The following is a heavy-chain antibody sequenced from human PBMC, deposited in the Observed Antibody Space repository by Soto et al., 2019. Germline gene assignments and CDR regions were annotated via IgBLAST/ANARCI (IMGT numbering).Heavy chain of an antibody. CDR2: VNNDGTDT. CDR1: GFTFSNYW. Sequence: EVQLVESGGGLVQPGGSLRLSCAASGFTFSNYWMYWVRQAPGKGLVWVSRVNNDGTDTTHADSVKGRFTISRDNAENTLYLQKDRLRAEEPGVYYCARGGLQAPLGVWGQGSTVTLPS. J-gene: IGHJ6*02. CDR3: ARGGLQAPLGV. D-gene: IGHD2-21*01. V-gene: IGHV3-74*03.